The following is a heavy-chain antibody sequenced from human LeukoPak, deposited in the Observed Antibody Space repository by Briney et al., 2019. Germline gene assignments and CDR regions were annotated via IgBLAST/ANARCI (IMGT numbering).Heavy chain of an antibody. CDR2: INHSGST. Sequence: PSETLSLTCAVYGGSFSGYYWSWIRQPPGKGLEWIGEINHSGSTNYNPSLKSRVTISVDTSKNQFSLKLSSVTAADTAVYYCASGYSSGRTDYWGQGTLVTVSS. CDR3: ASGYSSGRTDY. V-gene: IGHV4-34*01. CDR1: GGSFSGYY. D-gene: IGHD6-19*01. J-gene: IGHJ4*02.